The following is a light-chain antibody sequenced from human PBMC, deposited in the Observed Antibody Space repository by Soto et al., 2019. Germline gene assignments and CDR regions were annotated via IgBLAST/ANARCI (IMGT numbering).Light chain of an antibody. CDR3: QQYNNRPPWT. Sequence: EIVMTQSPATLSVSPGEGATLSCRASQSISSNLAWYQQKPGQAPRLLIFRASTRATGIPARFSGSGSGTEFTLTISSLQSEDFAVYYCQQYNNRPPWTFGQGTKVEIK. CDR1: QSISSN. V-gene: IGKV3-15*01. J-gene: IGKJ1*01. CDR2: RAS.